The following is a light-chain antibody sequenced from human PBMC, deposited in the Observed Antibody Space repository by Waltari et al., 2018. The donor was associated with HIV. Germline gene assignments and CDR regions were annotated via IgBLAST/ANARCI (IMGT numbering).Light chain of an antibody. CDR1: ESLRHSNGRNY. CDR2: LAS. V-gene: IGKV2-28*01. Sequence: DVLATQFPESLTVSPGETASISCRATESLRHSNGRNYLDWYVQRPGQTPRLVIYLASNRASGVPDRFVGGGSGTDFTLRISRVEPGDVGTYVCLQNIRAPFAFGQGT. J-gene: IGKJ2*01. CDR3: LQNIRAPFA.